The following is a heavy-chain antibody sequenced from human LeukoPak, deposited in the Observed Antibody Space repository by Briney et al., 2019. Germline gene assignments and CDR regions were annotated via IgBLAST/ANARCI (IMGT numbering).Heavy chain of an antibody. CDR2: IYYSGST. V-gene: IGHV4-39*01. CDR1: GGSISSSSYY. Sequence: SETLSLTFTVSGGSISSSSYYWGWIRQPPGKGLEWIGSIYYSGSTYYNPSLKSRVTISVDTSKNQFSLKLSSVTAADTAVYYCARREGSSGYYWGQGTLVTVSS. D-gene: IGHD3-22*01. CDR3: ARREGSSGYY. J-gene: IGHJ4*02.